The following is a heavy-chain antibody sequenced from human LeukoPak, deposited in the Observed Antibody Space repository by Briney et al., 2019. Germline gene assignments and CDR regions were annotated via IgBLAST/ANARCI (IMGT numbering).Heavy chain of an antibody. Sequence: PGGSLRLSCAASGFTFSNAWMSWVRQAPGKGLEWVGRIKSKTDGGTTDCAAPVKGRFTISRDDSKNTLYLQMNSLKTEDTAVYYCTTGSQQQRAIYYYYYYMDVWGKGTTVTVSS. CDR2: IKSKTDGGTT. J-gene: IGHJ6*03. D-gene: IGHD6-13*01. V-gene: IGHV3-15*01. CDR1: GFTFSNAW. CDR3: TTGSQQQRAIYYYYYYMDV.